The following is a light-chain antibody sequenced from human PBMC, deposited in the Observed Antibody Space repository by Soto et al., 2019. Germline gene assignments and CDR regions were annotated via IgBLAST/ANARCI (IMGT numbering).Light chain of an antibody. V-gene: IGKV4-1*01. Sequence: DIVMTQSPDSLAVSLGERATINCRSSQSVFWRSNNKNHLAWYQQKPGQPPKLLIYWASTRESGVPDRFSGSGSGTDFTLTISSLQAEDVAVYYCQQYYTTPRGTFGQGTKVEI. CDR3: QQYYTTPRGT. J-gene: IGKJ1*01. CDR2: WAS. CDR1: QSVFWRSNNKNH.